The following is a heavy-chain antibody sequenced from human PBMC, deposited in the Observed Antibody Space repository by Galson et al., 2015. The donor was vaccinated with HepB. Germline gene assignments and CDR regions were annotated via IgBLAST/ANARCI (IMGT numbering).Heavy chain of an antibody. Sequence: SLRLSCAASGFSVTSNYMSWVRQPPGKGMQWISVIYSGDETMYDESVKGRFSISRDSSRNMLFLQMNSLTTDDTGVYYCARDGVVGAIDSWGQGTLVTVGS. J-gene: IGHJ5*01. V-gene: IGHV3-66*02. D-gene: IGHD1-26*01. CDR1: GFSVTSNY. CDR3: ARDGVVGAIDS. CDR2: IYSGDET.